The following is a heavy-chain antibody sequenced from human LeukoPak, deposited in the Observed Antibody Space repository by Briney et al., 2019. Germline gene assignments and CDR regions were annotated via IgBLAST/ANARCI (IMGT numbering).Heavy chain of an antibody. V-gene: IGHV1-18*01. CDR3: ARFTYYYGSGSYYNGGYFDH. J-gene: IGHJ4*02. CDR1: GYTFTSYG. CDR2: ISAYNGNT. Sequence: ASVKVSCKASGYTFTSYGISWVRQAPGQGLEWMGWISAYNGNTNYAQKLQGRVTMTTDTSTSTAYMELRSLRSDDTAVYYCARFTYYYGSGSYYNGGYFDHWGQGTLVTVSS. D-gene: IGHD3-10*01.